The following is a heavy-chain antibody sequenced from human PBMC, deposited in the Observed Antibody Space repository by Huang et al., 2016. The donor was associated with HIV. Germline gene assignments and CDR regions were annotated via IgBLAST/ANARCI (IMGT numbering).Heavy chain of an antibody. CDR1: GYIFSNYD. CDR3: ARLTSGWYQDY. Sequence: QVQLVQSGPEVKKPGDSVKVSCQTSGYIFSNYDINWVRQAPGQGLQWMGWLNPNSGKTAYGQNFQGRVTLTRSTSTGAAYMVLNSLTSQDTAVYYCARLTSGWYQDYWGQGTLVTVSS. D-gene: IGHD6-19*01. J-gene: IGHJ4*02. V-gene: IGHV1-8*01. CDR2: LNPNSGKT.